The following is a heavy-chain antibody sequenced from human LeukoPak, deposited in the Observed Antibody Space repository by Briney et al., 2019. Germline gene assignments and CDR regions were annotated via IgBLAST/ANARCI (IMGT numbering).Heavy chain of an antibody. D-gene: IGHD6-13*01. CDR2: IIPIFGTA. J-gene: IGHJ4*02. CDR3: ARSRTIPAYSSSWYEDY. V-gene: IGHV1-69*05. Sequence: ASVKVSCKASGGTFSSYAISWVRQAPGQGLEWMGGIIPIFGTANYAQKFQGRVTITTDESTSTAYMELSSLRSEDTAAYYCARSRTIPAYSSSWYEDYWGQGTLVTVSS. CDR1: GGTFSSYA.